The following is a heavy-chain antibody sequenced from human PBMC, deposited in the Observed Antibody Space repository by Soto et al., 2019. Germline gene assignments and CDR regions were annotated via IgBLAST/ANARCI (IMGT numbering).Heavy chain of an antibody. D-gene: IGHD1-1*01. CDR3: AKEGPITNWYFDY. V-gene: IGHV3-30*18. CDR1: GFTFSNYG. CDR2: ISYDGNVA. J-gene: IGHJ4*02. Sequence: QVQLVESGGGVVQPGRSLRLSCAASGFTFSNYGMHWVRQAPGKGLGWVIVISYDGNVAYYAASVKGRFTISRDNSKNPLSLQLNSLRTEDTAMYYCAKEGPITNWYFDYWGQGTMVTVSP.